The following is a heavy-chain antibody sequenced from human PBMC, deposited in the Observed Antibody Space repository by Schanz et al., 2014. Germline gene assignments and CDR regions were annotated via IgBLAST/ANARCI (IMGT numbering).Heavy chain of an antibody. D-gene: IGHD1-1*01. CDR3: ARDGAELYYFDD. Sequence: EVQLVQSGGGLVQPGGSLRLSCAASGFTFSVYWMHWVRQPPGKGLVSVSRISGDGTTTSYADSVKGRFTISRDNAKNSLYLQMNGLRAEDTAVFYCARDGAELYYFDDWGQGTLVTVSS. J-gene: IGHJ4*02. CDR2: ISGDGTTT. CDR1: GFTFSVYW. V-gene: IGHV3-74*01.